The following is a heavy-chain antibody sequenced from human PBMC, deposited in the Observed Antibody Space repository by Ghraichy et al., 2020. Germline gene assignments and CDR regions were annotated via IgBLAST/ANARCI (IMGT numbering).Heavy chain of an antibody. J-gene: IGHJ4*02. CDR3: ARDLAAVSAGKDVDY. CDR1: GFTFNNYA. D-gene: IGHD6-13*01. V-gene: IGHV3-30*09. CDR2: ISYDGRSE. Sequence: LSLTCAASGFTFNNYAMYWVRQAPGKGLDWVAVISYDGRSEYYADSVRGRFAISRDDSKNTLYLQMNSLRVEDTALYYCARDLAAVSAGKDVDYWGQGTLVTVSS.